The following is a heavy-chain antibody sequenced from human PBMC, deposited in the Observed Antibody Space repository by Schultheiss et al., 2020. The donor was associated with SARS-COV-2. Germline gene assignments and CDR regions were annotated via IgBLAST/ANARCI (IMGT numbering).Heavy chain of an antibody. Sequence: GESLKISCAASGFTFSSYAMSWVRQAPGKGLEWVAIISYDGSNKYYADSVEGRFTISRDNFKNTQYLQMNSLGAEDTAVYYCASGFYDFWSGYYKDDYWGRGTLVTVSS. D-gene: IGHD3-3*01. CDR1: GFTFSSYA. CDR2: ISYDGSNK. CDR3: ASGFYDFWSGYYKDDY. V-gene: IGHV3-30*04. J-gene: IGHJ4*02.